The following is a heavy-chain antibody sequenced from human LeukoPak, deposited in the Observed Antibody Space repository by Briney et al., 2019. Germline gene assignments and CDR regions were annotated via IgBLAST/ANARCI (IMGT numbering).Heavy chain of an antibody. V-gene: IGHV4-61*01. D-gene: IGHD2-2*01. CDR1: GGSISSSCYY. CDR2: IYYSGST. J-gene: IGHJ4*02. CDR3: ASLGYCSSTSCFDY. Sequence: SETLSLTCSVSGGSISSSCYYWSWIRQPPGKGLEWIVYIYYSGSTKYNPSLKSRVTISVDTSKNQFSLKLSSVTAADTAVYYCASLGYCSSTSCFDYWGQGTLVTVSS.